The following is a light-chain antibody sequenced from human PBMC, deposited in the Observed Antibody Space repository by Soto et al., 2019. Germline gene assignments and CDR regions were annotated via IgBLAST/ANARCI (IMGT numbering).Light chain of an antibody. CDR3: QQYNNWPRRT. V-gene: IGKV3-15*01. CDR2: GAS. J-gene: IGKJ1*01. Sequence: EIVLTQSPGTLSLSPGERATLSCRASQSVSSSYLAWYQQKPGQAPRLLIHGASTRATGIPARFSGSGSGTEFTLTISSLQSEDFAVYYCQQYNNWPRRTFGQGTKVDIK. CDR1: QSVSSSY.